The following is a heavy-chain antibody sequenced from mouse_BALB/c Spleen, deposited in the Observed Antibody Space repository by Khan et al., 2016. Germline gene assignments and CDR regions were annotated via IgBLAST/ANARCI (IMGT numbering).Heavy chain of an antibody. Sequence: QVQLQQPGAELVKPGASVKLSCKASGYTFTTYYIYWVKQRPGQGLEWIGGINPTNDNTNFNEKFKSKATMTVDRSSSTAYMQLSSLTSDDSAVYYCTRTHDGYYWFAYWVQGTRVTVSA. V-gene: IGHV1S81*02. CDR1: GYTFTTYY. D-gene: IGHD2-3*01. CDR3: TRTHDGYYWFAY. CDR2: INPTNDNT. J-gene: IGHJ3*01.